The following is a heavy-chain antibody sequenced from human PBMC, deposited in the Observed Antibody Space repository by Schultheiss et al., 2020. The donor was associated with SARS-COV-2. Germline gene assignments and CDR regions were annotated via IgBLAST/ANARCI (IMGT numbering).Heavy chain of an antibody. D-gene: IGHD2-2*01. Sequence: GGSLRLSCAASGFTFSSYAMHWVRQAPGKGLEWVAVISYDGSNKYYADSVEGRVTISSDNSKNTLYLQMNSLRAEDTAVYYCARDRYCSSTSCMMGPDWLEPWGQGGLVTV. CDR3: ARDRYCSSTSCMMGPDWLEP. CDR2: ISYDGSNK. CDR1: GFTFSSYA. J-gene: IGHJ5*02. V-gene: IGHV3-30-3*01.